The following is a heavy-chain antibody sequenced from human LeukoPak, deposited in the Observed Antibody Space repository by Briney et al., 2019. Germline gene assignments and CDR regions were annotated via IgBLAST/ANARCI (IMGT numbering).Heavy chain of an antibody. V-gene: IGHV3-23*01. D-gene: IGHD2-2*01. CDR1: GFTFSTYA. CDR2: ISGSGGST. J-gene: IGHJ4*02. CDR3: AKDSVGGIVVVPCDY. Sequence: GGSLRLSGVASGFTFSTYAMSWVRQAPGKGLEGGSAISGSGGSTYYADSVKGRFTISRDNSKNTLYLQMNSLRAEDTAVYYCAKDSVGGIVVVPCDYWGQGTLVTVSS.